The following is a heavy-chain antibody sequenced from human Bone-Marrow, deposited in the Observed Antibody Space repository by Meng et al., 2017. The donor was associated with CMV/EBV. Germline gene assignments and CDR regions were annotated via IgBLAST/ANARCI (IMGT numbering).Heavy chain of an antibody. J-gene: IGHJ6*02. D-gene: IGHD1-7*01. CDR1: GFTFSSYS. Sequence: GGSLRLSCAASGFTFSSYSMNWVRQAPGKGLQWASGITGSGGGTYYADSVKGRFTISRDNSKKTLYLHMNSLKTEDTAVYYCTTDLQISGTTGYYGMDVWGQGTTVTVSS. CDR2: ITGSGGGT. V-gene: IGHV3-23*01. CDR3: TTDLQISGTTGYYGMDV.